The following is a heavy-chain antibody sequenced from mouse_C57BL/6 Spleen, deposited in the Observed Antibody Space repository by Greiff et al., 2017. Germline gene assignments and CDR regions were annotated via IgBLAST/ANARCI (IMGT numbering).Heavy chain of an antibody. D-gene: IGHD2-5*01. CDR2: IDPSDSYT. CDR1: GYTFTSYW. Sequence: QVQLQQSGAELVKPGASVKLSCKASGYTFTSYWMQWVKQRPGQGLEWIGEIDPSDSYTNYNQKFKGKATLTVDTSSSTAYMQLSSLTSEDSAVYYCARGYYSNSGFAYWGQGTLVTVSA. V-gene: IGHV1-50*01. J-gene: IGHJ3*01. CDR3: ARGYYSNSGFAY.